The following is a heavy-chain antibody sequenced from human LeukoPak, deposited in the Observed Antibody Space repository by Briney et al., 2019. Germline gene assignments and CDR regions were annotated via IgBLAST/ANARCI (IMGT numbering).Heavy chain of an antibody. CDR2: IIPIFGTA. CDR1: GGTFSSYA. J-gene: IGHJ6*04. Sequence: SVKVSCKASGGTFSSYAISWVRQAPGQGLEWMGGIIPIFGTANYAQKFQGRVTITADKSTSTAYMELSSLRSEDTAVYYCARWVQLERRRVEGDGMDVWGKGTTVTVSS. D-gene: IGHD1-1*01. CDR3: ARWVQLERRRVEGDGMDV. V-gene: IGHV1-69*06.